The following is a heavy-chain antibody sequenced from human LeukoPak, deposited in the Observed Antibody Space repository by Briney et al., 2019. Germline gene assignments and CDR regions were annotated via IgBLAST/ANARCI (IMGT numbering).Heavy chain of an antibody. V-gene: IGHV3-30*02. J-gene: IGHJ4*02. D-gene: IGHD5-24*01. CDR1: GFTFSSYG. CDR3: AKEESWLYGYYFDY. CDR2: IWYGGSNK. Sequence: PGGSLRLSCAASGFTFSSYGMHWVRQAPGKGLEWVAVIWYGGSNKYYADSVKGRFTISRDNSKNTLYLQMNSLRAEDTAVYYCAKEESWLYGYYFDYWGQGTLVTVSS.